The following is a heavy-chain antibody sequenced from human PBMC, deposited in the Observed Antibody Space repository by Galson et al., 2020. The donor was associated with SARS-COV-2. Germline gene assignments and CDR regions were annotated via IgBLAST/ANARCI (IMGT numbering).Heavy chain of an antibody. CDR3: ARDKYGPYVYMDV. CDR2: IWYDGSNK. J-gene: IGHJ6*03. D-gene: IGHD4-17*01. V-gene: IGHV3-33*01. CDR1: GFTFSSYG. Sequence: GGSLRLSCAASGFTFSSYGMHWVRQAPGKGLEWVAVIWYDGSNKYYADSVKGRFTISRDNSKNTLYLQMNSLRAEDTAVYYCARDKYGPYVYMDVWGKGTTVTVSS.